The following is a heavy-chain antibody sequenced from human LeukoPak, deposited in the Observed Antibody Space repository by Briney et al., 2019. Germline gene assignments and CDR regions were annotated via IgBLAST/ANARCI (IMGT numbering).Heavy chain of an antibody. CDR3: ARKGGSYGVDY. CDR1: GGTFSSYA. J-gene: IGHJ4*02. CDR2: IIPILGIA. V-gene: IGHV1-69*04. D-gene: IGHD1-26*01. Sequence: GASVKVSCKASGGTFSSYAISWVRQAPGQGLEWMGRIIPILGIANYAQKFQGRVTITADKSTSTAYMELRSLRSDDTAVYYCARKGGSYGVDYWGQGTLVTVSS.